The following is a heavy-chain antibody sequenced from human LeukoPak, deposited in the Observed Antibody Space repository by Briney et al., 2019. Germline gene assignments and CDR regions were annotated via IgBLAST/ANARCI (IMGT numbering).Heavy chain of an antibody. CDR1: GFTFTGHT. V-gene: IGHV3-23*01. D-gene: IGHD3-3*01. CDR2: IGGRDDRT. Sequence: GGSLRLSCATSGFTFTGHTMTWFRQAPGKGLEWVSIIGGRDDRTYYADYVEGRFAISRDTSKNILYLQTNSLRAEDTAVYYCAKDPNPLYDLWSGYKWGQGTLVTVSS. CDR3: AKDPNPLYDLWSGYK. J-gene: IGHJ4*02.